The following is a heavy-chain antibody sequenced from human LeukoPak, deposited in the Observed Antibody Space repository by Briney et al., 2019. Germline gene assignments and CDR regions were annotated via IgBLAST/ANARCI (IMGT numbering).Heavy chain of an antibody. CDR1: GFTFSSYW. Sequence: GGSLRLSCVVSGFTFSSYWMSGVRQAPGKGLEWVANIRQDGSEKYYVDSVKGRFTMSRDNAKNSLYLQMNSLRAEDTAVYYCARVQWELRGVGSYFEYWGQGALVTVSS. CDR2: IRQDGSEK. CDR3: ARVQWELRGVGSYFEY. V-gene: IGHV3-7*01. J-gene: IGHJ4*02. D-gene: IGHD1-26*01.